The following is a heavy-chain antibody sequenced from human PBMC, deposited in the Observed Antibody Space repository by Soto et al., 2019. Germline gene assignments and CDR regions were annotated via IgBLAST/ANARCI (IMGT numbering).Heavy chain of an antibody. CDR3: ARDPLWGTAMVLWYFDL. Sequence: GGSLRLSCAASGFTFSSYAMNWVRQAPGKGLEWVAVISYDGSNKYYADSVKGRFTISRDNSKNTLYLQMNSLRAEDTAVYYCARDPLWGTAMVLWYFDLWGRDTLVTVSS. CDR1: GFTFSSYA. J-gene: IGHJ2*01. CDR2: ISYDGSNK. V-gene: IGHV3-30-3*01. D-gene: IGHD5-18*01.